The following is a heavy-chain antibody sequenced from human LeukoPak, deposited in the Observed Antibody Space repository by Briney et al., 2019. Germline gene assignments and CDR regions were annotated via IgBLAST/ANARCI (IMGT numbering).Heavy chain of an antibody. CDR2: ISGSGGST. Sequence: GGSLRLSCAASGFTFSSYSMNWVRQAPGKGLEWVSAISGSGGSTYYADSVKGRFTISRDNSKNTLYLQMNSLRAEDTAVYYCAKDKLSYCSGGSCYNDVWVDYWGQGTLVTVSS. D-gene: IGHD2-15*01. CDR1: GFTFSSYS. CDR3: AKDKLSYCSGGSCYNDVWVDY. V-gene: IGHV3-23*01. J-gene: IGHJ4*02.